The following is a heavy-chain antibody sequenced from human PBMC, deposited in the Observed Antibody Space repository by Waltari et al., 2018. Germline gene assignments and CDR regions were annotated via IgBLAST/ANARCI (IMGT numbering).Heavy chain of an antibody. J-gene: IGHJ6*02. CDR2: ISGSGATT. V-gene: IGHV3-23*01. Sequence: EVQLLESGGGLVQPGGSLRLSCAASGFTFTSFAMSWVRQAPGKGLEWVSVISGSGATTYYADSVKGRFTISIDSSKNTLYLQMNSLGAEDTAVYYCAKPRGSGYGYYYYAMGVWGQGTTVTVSS. CDR3: AKPRGSGYGYYYYAMGV. CDR1: GFTFTSFA. D-gene: IGHD3-22*01.